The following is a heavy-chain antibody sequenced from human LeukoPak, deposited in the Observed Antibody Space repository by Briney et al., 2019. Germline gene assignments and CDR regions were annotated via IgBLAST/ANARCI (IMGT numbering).Heavy chain of an antibody. V-gene: IGHV3-7*01. CDR1: GFTFSSYW. CDR2: IKQDGNEK. D-gene: IGHD3-10*01. Sequence: GGSLRLSCAASGFTFSSYWMSWVRQAPGKGLEWVANIKQDGNEKYYVDSVKGRFTISRDNAKNSLYLQMNSLRAEDTAVYYCARDSGVRGVIITFLFDYWGQGTLVTVSS. CDR3: ARDSGVRGVIITFLFDY. J-gene: IGHJ4*02.